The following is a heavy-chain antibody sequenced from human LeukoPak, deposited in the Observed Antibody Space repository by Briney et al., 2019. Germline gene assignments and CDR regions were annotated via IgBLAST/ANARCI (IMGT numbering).Heavy chain of an antibody. J-gene: IGHJ4*02. CDR3: AGANTSHPGVADY. CDR1: GFTLSNHD. Sequence: GGSLRLSCAASGFTLSNHDMHWVRQVPGKGLEWVSAIGLTGDTYYPDSVRGRFIISRENAQNSLFLQMNSLRAGDTAVYYCAGANTSHPGVADYWGQGALVIVSS. D-gene: IGHD2-2*01. CDR2: IGLTGDT. V-gene: IGHV3-13*04.